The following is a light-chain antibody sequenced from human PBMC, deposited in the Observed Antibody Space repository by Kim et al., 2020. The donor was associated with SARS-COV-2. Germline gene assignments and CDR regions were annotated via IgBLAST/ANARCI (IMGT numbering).Light chain of an antibody. Sequence: IGDYLAWLQQQPGKVPQRLIYAVSSLQSGVSSRFSGSRSGTEFTLTISGLRPEDFATYYCLQYSTYPYTLGPGTKLEI. CDR3: LQYSTYPYT. CDR2: AVS. V-gene: IGKV1-17*03. J-gene: IGKJ2*01. CDR1: IGDY.